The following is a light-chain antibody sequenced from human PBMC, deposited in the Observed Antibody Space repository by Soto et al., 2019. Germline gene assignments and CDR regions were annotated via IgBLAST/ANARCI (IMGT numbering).Light chain of an antibody. CDR1: QSVSSSY. CDR3: QQYSSSRT. V-gene: IGKV3-20*01. Sequence: EVVLTQSPCTLSLSPGGRATLSCRASQSVSSSYLAWYQQKPGQAPRLLIYGGSSRATGIPVRFSGSGSETDFTLTITRLEPEDFAVYYCQQYSSSRTFGQGTKVDIK. CDR2: GGS. J-gene: IGKJ1*01.